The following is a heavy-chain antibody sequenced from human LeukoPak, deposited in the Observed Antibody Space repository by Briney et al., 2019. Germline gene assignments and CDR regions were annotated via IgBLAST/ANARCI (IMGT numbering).Heavy chain of an antibody. V-gene: IGHV4-61*02. J-gene: IGHJ4*02. CDR2: IYTSGST. CDR3: ARGTKLAYCGGDCYAGYFDY. CDR1: GGSISSGSYY. D-gene: IGHD2-21*02. Sequence: TLSLTCTVSGGSISSGSYYWSWIRQPAGKGLEWIGRIYTSGSTNYNPSLKSRVTISVDTSKNQFSLKLSSVTAADTAVYYCARGTKLAYCGGDCYAGYFDYWGQGTLATVSS.